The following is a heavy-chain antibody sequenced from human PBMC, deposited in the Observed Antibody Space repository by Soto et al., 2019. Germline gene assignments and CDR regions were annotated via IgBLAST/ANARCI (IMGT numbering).Heavy chain of an antibody. V-gene: IGHV3-23*01. CDR3: AKVFRIVSSSYDAFDI. D-gene: IGHD6-13*01. CDR2: ISGSGGST. CDR1: GFTFSSYA. Sequence: PGGSLRLSCAASGFTFSSYAMSWVRQAPGKGLEWVSAISGSGGSTYYADSVKGRFTISRDNSKNTLYLQMNSLRAEDTAVYYCAKVFRIVSSSYDAFDIWGQGTRVTVSS. J-gene: IGHJ3*02.